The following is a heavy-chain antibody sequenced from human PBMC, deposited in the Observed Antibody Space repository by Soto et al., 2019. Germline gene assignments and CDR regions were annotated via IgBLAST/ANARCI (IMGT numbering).Heavy chain of an antibody. CDR3: AGGGVAGAGTYYNDY. CDR2: INNDGSST. D-gene: IGHD3-10*01. Sequence: EVQLVESGGGLVQPGGSLRLSCAASGFTFSSYWMHWVRQAPGKGLVWVSRINNDGSSTSYADSVKGRLTIPRDNAKNTLYLQVNSLRAEDTAVYYCAGGGVAGAGTYYNDYWGRGTLVTVSS. V-gene: IGHV3-74*01. J-gene: IGHJ4*02. CDR1: GFTFSSYW.